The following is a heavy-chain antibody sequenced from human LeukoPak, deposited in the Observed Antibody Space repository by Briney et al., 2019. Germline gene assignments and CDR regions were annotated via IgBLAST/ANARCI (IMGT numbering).Heavy chain of an antibody. V-gene: IGHV1-2*02. CDR3: ARDPATTYYYDL. CDR2: INPNNGGT. CDR1: GYTFTLYY. J-gene: IGHJ4*02. D-gene: IGHD3-22*01. Sequence: ASVNVSFTASGYTFTLYYIHWVRQAPGQGQEWMGWINPNNGGTNYAQKFQGRVTMTRDTSISTAYMELSRLTSDDTAIYYCARDPATTYYYDLWGQGTLVTVSS.